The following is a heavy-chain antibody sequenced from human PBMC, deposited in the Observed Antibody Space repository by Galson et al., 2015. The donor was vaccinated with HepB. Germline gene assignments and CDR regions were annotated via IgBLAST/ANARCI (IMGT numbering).Heavy chain of an antibody. CDR1: GFTFSDYY. J-gene: IGHJ4*02. D-gene: IGHD3-9*01. Sequence: SLRLSCAASGFTFSDYYMSWIRQAPGKGLEWVSYISSSSSYTNYADSVKGRFTISRDNAKNSLYLQMNSLRAEDTAVYYCARTYYDILTGLYYFDYWGQGTLVTVSS. V-gene: IGHV3-11*03. CDR3: ARTYYDILTGLYYFDY. CDR2: ISSSSSYT.